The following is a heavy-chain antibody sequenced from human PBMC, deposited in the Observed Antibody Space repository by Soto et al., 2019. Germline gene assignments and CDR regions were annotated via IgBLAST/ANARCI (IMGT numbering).Heavy chain of an antibody. Sequence: QITLKESGPTLVKPTQTLTLTCTFSGFSLSSIGVGVGWIRQPTGKDLEWLGILYWDDDKHYSPSLKSRISIAKDTSKDQVVLTLTNMDPVYTATYYCAHTIGLVPTSHDAFDVWVQGTMVTVSS. D-gene: IGHD1-1*01. CDR1: GFSLSSIGVG. V-gene: IGHV2-5*02. J-gene: IGHJ3*01. CDR3: AHTIGLVPTSHDAFDV. CDR2: LYWDDDK.